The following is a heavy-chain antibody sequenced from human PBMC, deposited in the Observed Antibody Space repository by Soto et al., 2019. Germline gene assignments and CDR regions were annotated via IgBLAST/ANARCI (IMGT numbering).Heavy chain of an antibody. J-gene: IGHJ4*02. Sequence: PGGSLRLSCATSGLTFSNYAMSWVRQAPGGGLEWVSSMSGSSSTTYYADSVRGRFTISRDRSKNTLYLQMYSLRAEDTAVYYCARGGYSYGDYFDYWGQGTLVTVSS. CDR2: MSGSSSTT. D-gene: IGHD5-18*01. CDR1: GLTFSNYA. V-gene: IGHV3-23*01. CDR3: ARGGYSYGDYFDY.